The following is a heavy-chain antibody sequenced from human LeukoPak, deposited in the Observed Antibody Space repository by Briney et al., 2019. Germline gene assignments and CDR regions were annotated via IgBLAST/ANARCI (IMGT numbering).Heavy chain of an antibody. Sequence: GSLRLSCAASGFTFSSYWMSWVRQPPGKGLEWIGEINHSGSTNYNPSLKSRVTISVDTSKNQFSLKLSSVTAADTAVYYCARGGYSYGLISTTFDYWGQGTLVTVSS. V-gene: IGHV4-34*01. CDR3: ARGGYSYGLISTTFDY. CDR1: GFTFSSYW. CDR2: INHSGST. D-gene: IGHD5-18*01. J-gene: IGHJ4*02.